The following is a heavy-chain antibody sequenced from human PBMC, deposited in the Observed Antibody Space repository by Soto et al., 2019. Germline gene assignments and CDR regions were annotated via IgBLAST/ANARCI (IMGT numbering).Heavy chain of an antibody. Sequence: GGSLRLSCTASGFTFGDYAMSWFRQAPGKGLEWVGSIRSKAYGGTTEYAASVKGRFTISRDDSKSIAYLQMNSLKTEDTAVYYCTREPGLRFLEWLFWFDPWGQGTLVTVSS. D-gene: IGHD3-3*01. CDR3: TREPGLRFLEWLFWFDP. V-gene: IGHV3-49*03. J-gene: IGHJ5*02. CDR2: IRSKAYGGTT. CDR1: GFTFGDYA.